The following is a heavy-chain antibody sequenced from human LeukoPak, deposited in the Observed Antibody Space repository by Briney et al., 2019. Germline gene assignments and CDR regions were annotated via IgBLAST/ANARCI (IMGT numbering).Heavy chain of an antibody. J-gene: IGHJ4*02. D-gene: IGHD2-15*01. CDR3: ARRSGGSCYSM. CDR1: GDSISSGDYW. Sequence: SETLSLTCTVSGDSISSGDYWWSWIRQPPGKGLEWIGEINHSGSTNYNPSLKSRVTISVDTSKNQFSLKLSSVTAADTAVYYCARRSGGSCYSMWGQGTLVTVSS. CDR2: INHSGST. V-gene: IGHV4-39*07.